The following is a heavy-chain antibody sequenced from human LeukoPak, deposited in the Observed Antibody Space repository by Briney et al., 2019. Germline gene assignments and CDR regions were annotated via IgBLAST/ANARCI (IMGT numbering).Heavy chain of an antibody. CDR2: TYYRSKWYN. Sequence: SQTLSLTCAISGDSVSSNSAAWNWIRQSPSRGLEWLGRTYYRSKWYNDYAVSVKSRITINPDTSKNQFSLQLNSVTHEDTAVYYCARDRGTIFGVVTNYYFDYWGQGTLVTVSS. CDR1: GDSVSSNSAA. V-gene: IGHV6-1*01. J-gene: IGHJ4*02. CDR3: ARDRGTIFGVVTNYYFDY. D-gene: IGHD3-3*01.